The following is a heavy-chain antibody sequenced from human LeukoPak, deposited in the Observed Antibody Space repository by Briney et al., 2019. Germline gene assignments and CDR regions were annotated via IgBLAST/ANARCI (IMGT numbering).Heavy chain of an antibody. D-gene: IGHD2-21*02. CDR1: GFTFSYAW. J-gene: IGHJ4*02. CDR3: ATDPAYCGGDCPAY. Sequence: GGSLRLSCAASGFTFSYAWMTWVRQAPGKGLEWVGRIKSKSDAEITDYAAPVKGRFTISRDESKNTLHLQMNSLKTEDTAVYYCATDPAYCGGDCPAYWGQGTLVTVSS. V-gene: IGHV3-15*01. CDR2: IKSKSDAEIT.